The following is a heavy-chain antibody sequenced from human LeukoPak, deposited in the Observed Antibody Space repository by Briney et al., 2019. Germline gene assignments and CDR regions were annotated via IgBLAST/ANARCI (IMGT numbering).Heavy chain of an antibody. CDR1: GGAVSSGRYS. CDR3: ARGAFYFDY. J-gene: IGHJ4*02. Sequence: KPSETLFLTCKVSGGAVSSGRYSRSWIRQPPGKGLEWIGYIYYSGTTNYNPSLKSRVTISVDTSKNQFSLNLSSVTAADTAVYYWARGAFYFDYWGQGTLVTVSS. V-gene: IGHV4-61*01. CDR2: IYYSGTT.